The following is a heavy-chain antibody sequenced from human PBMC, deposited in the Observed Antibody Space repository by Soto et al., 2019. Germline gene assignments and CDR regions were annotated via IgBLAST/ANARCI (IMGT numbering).Heavy chain of an antibody. Sequence: SETLSLTCTVSGGSISSSSYYWGWIRQPPGKGLEWIGSIYYSGSTYYNPSLKSRVTISVDTSKNQFSLKLSSLTAADTAVYYCARERLVGATNYYYYGMDVWGQGTTVTVSS. J-gene: IGHJ6*02. D-gene: IGHD1-26*01. CDR2: IYYSGST. CDR3: ARERLVGATNYYYYGMDV. CDR1: GGSISSSSYY. V-gene: IGHV4-39*07.